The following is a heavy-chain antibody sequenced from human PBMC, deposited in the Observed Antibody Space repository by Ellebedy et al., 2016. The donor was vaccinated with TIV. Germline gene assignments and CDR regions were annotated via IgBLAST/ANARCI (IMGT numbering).Heavy chain of an antibody. CDR1: GGTFNNYG. CDR2: IVPIFGTA. J-gene: IGHJ5*02. D-gene: IGHD3-9*01. V-gene: IGHV1-69*13. Sequence: ASVKVSCKASGGTFNNYGISWLRQAPGQGLEWMGGIVPIFGTANYAQNTQKFQGRVTITADVFPSTSHMELNSLTSEDTAVYYCSREDYDILTGSNGGFDRWGQGALVTVSS. CDR3: SREDYDILTGSNGGFDR.